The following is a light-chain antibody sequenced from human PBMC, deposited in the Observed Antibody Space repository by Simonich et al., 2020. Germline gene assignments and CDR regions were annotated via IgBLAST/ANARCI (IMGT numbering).Light chain of an antibody. CDR1: QSISSW. CDR3: QQYNSYSRT. Sequence: DIQMTQSPSTLSASVGDRVTNTCRASQSISSWLAWYQQKPGKAPKLLIYKASSLESGGPSRFSGSGSGTEFTLTISSLQPDEFATYYCQQYNSYSRTFGQGTKVEIK. CDR2: KAS. J-gene: IGKJ1*01. V-gene: IGKV1-5*03.